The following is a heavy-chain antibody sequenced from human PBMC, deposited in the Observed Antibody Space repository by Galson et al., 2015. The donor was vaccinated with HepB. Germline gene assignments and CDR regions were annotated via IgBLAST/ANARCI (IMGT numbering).Heavy chain of an antibody. CDR1: GGSISSSNW. CDR2: IFHSGST. J-gene: IGHJ5*02. D-gene: IGHD6-13*01. Sequence: SETLSLTCAVSGGSISSSNWWSWVRQSPGKGLEWVGEIFHSGSTNYNPSLKSRVTISMDKSKNQVSLNLSSVTAADTAVYYCARYAGAGTRWNWIDPWGQGTLVTVSS. V-gene: IGHV4-4*02. CDR3: ARYAGAGTRWNWIDP.